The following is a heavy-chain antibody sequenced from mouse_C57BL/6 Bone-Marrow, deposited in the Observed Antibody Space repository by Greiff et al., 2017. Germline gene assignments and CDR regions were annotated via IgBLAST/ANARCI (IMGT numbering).Heavy chain of an antibody. Sequence: QVQLQQPGAELVMPGASVKLSCKASGYTFTSYWMRWVKQRPGQGLEWIGEIDPSGSYTNYNQKFKGKSTLTVDKSSSTAYMQLSSLTSEDSAVYYCASDYDNVDYWGQGTTLTVSS. V-gene: IGHV1-69*01. CDR3: ASDYDNVDY. D-gene: IGHD2-4*01. CDR1: GYTFTSYW. J-gene: IGHJ2*01. CDR2: IDPSGSYT.